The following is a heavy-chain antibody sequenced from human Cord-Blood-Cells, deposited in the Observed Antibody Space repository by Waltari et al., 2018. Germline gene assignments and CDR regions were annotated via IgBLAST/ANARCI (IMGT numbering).Heavy chain of an antibody. CDR2: INPNSGGT. D-gene: IGHD2-15*01. CDR1: GYTFTGYY. V-gene: IGHV1-2*02. J-gene: IGHJ2*01. Sequence: QVQLVQSGAEVKKPGASVKVSCKASGYTFTGYYMHWVRQAPGQGLEWMGWINPNSGGTNYAQKFQGRVTMTRDTSISTAYMELSRLRSDDTAVYYCARGIIYCSGGSCALWYFDLWGRGTLVTVSS. CDR3: ARGIIYCSGGSCALWYFDL.